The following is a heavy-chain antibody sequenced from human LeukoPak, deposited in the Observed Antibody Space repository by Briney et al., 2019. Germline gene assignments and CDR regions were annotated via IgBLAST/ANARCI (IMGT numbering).Heavy chain of an antibody. J-gene: IGHJ4*02. CDR2: FYHSGST. CDR3: ASGKQWLAFDY. D-gene: IGHD6-19*01. CDR1: GGSISSYH. Sequence: SETLSLTRTVSGGSISSYHWTWIRQPPGKGLEWIGCFYHSGSTTYNPSLKSRVTISVDMSKSQVSLKLSSVTAADTAVYYCASGKQWLAFDYWGQGNLVTVSS. V-gene: IGHV4-59*08.